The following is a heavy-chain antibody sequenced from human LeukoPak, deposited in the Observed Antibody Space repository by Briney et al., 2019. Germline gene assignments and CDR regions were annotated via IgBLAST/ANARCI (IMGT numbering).Heavy chain of an antibody. D-gene: IGHD3/OR15-3a*01. V-gene: IGHV1-2*02. Sequence: ASVKVSCKASGYTFIGYYMHWVRQAPGQGLEGMGWIDPNSGGSNFAQKFQGRVTMTRDTSINTAYMELSRLRSDDTAVYYCARVGRQDWYYYGMDVWGQRTTVTVSS. CDR3: ARVGRQDWYYYGMDV. CDR1: GYTFIGYY. CDR2: IDPNSGGS. J-gene: IGHJ6*02.